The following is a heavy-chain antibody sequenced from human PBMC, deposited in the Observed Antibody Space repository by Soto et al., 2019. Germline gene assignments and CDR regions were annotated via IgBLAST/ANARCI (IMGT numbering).Heavy chain of an antibody. Sequence: SETLSLTCTVSGGSISSSSYYWGWIRQPPGKGLEWTGSIYYSGSTYYNPSLKSRVTISVDTSKNQFSLKLSSVTAADTAVYYCARHGEGSSVYWGQGTLVTVSS. CDR3: ARHGEGSSVY. V-gene: IGHV4-39*01. D-gene: IGHD6-6*01. CDR1: GGSISSSSYY. J-gene: IGHJ4*02. CDR2: IYYSGST.